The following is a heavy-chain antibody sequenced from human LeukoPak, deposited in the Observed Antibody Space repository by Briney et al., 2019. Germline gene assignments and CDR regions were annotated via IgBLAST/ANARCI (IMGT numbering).Heavy chain of an antibody. CDR3: TRVSSATRYFDY. J-gene: IGHJ4*02. CDR1: GFTFSDHY. D-gene: IGHD1-26*01. Sequence: PGGSLRLSCAASGFTFSDHYMDWVRQAPGKGLEWVARTRNKASGHTTEYAASVKGRFTISRDDSKKSLYLQTNSLTTEDTAVYYCTRVSSATRYFDYWGQGTLVTVSS. CDR2: TRNKASGHTT. V-gene: IGHV3-72*01.